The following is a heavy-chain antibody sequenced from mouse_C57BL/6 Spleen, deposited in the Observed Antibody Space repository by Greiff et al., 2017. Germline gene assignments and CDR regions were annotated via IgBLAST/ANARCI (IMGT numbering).Heavy chain of an antibody. D-gene: IGHD1-1*01. CDR3: AREGYYYGSSYVGWYFDV. CDR1: GYTFTSYW. V-gene: IGHV1-52*01. J-gene: IGHJ1*03. CDR2: IDPSDSET. Sequence: QVQLQQPGAELVRPGSSVKLSCKASGYTFTSYWMHWVKQRPIQGLEWIGNIDPSDSETHYNQKFKDKATLTVDKSSSTAYMQLSSLTSEVSAVYYCAREGYYYGSSYVGWYFDVWGTGTTVTVSS.